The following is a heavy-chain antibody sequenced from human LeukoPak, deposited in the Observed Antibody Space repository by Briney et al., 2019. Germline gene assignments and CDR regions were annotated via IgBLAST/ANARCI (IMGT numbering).Heavy chain of an antibody. J-gene: IGHJ4*02. CDR2: IDQVGSEK. CDR1: GFTFSSYW. Sequence: GGSLRLSCAASGFTFSSYWMTWVRQGPGKGLGWVATIDQVGSEKYYVDSVKGRFTVSRDNAKNSLYLQMNSLRAEDTAVYYCARDALGYCSGGRCYSPFDFWGQGTLVTVSS. CDR3: ARDALGYCSGGRCYSPFDF. D-gene: IGHD2-15*01. V-gene: IGHV3-7*05.